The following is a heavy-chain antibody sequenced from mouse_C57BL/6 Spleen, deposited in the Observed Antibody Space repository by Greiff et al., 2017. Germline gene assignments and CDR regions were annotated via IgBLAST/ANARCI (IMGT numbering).Heavy chain of an antibody. D-gene: IGHD2-1*01. V-gene: IGHV1-64*01. Sequence: QVQLQQPGAELVKPGASVKLSCKASGYTFTSYWMHWVKQRPGQGLEWIGMIHPSSGSTNYNDKFKGKATLTVDKSSSTAYMQLSSLASEDSAVYYCARLGGNSSMDYWGQGTTVTVSS. CDR2: IHPSSGST. CDR1: GYTFTSYW. J-gene: IGHJ4*01. CDR3: ARLGGNSSMDY.